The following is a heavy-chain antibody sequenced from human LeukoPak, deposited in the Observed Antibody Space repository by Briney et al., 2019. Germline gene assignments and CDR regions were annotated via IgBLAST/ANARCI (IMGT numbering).Heavy chain of an antibody. J-gene: IGHJ4*02. D-gene: IGHD3-22*01. V-gene: IGHV3-15*01. CDR3: TTGVRSYYEWRGYEDY. CDR1: GLTFSNAW. CDR2: IKIKTDGGTT. Sequence: GGSETLFCAPSGLTFSNAWMRWARHARGEGLEWLGRIKIKTDGGTTDYAAPVKRRFTISRDDSKNTKYLQMNRLKTEDTAVYYLTTGVRSYYEWRGYEDYWGRGTLVGVCS.